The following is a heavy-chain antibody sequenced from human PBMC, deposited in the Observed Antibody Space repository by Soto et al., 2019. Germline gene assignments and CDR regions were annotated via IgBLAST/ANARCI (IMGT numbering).Heavy chain of an antibody. CDR3: LRSRREWFGVVPPSDV. J-gene: IGHJ4*02. CDR2: ISSGGYTI. D-gene: IGHD3-3*01. Sequence: GGSLRLSCEASGFTFSSYSFNWVRQAPGQGLEWVSFISSGGYTIYHADSLEGRFSISRDDAKNSVYLQMSGLRMDDTAVYYCLRSRREWFGVVPPSDVWGRGTLVTVSS. CDR1: GFTFSSYS. V-gene: IGHV3-48*01.